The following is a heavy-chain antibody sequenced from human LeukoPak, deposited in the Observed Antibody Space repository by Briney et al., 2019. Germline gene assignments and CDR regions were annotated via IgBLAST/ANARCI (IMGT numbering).Heavy chain of an antibody. CDR2: ISSSGSTI. Sequence: PGGSLRLSCAASGFTFRNLYMDWVRQAPGKGLEWVSYISSSGSTIYYADSVKGRFTISRDNAKNSLYLQMNSLRAEDTAVYYCASTLDVAAAGNFDYWGQGTLVTVSS. CDR3: ASTLDVAAAGNFDY. J-gene: IGHJ4*02. CDR1: GFTFRNLY. V-gene: IGHV3-11*01. D-gene: IGHD6-13*01.